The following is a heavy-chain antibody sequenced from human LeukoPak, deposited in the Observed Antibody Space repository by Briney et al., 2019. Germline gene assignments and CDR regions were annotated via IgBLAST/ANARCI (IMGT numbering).Heavy chain of an antibody. V-gene: IGHV1-2*02. CDR2: INPNSGGT. CDR1: GYTFTVYY. D-gene: IGHD1-14*01. J-gene: IGHJ4*02. CDR3: ARDRNPLRSRGYFDY. Sequence: ASVKVSCKASGYTFTVYYMHWVRQAPGQGLEWMGWINPNSGGTNYAQKFQGRVTMTRDTSISTAYMELSRLRSDDTAVYYCARDRNPLRSRGYFDYWGQGTLVTVSS.